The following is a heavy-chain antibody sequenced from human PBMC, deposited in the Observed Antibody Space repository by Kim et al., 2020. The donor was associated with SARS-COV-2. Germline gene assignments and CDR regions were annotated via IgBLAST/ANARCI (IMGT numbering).Heavy chain of an antibody. CDR3: AKEYYDFWSGQDY. J-gene: IGHJ4*02. D-gene: IGHD3-3*01. CDR1: GFTFSSYG. CDR2: ISYDGSNK. V-gene: IGHV3-30*18. Sequence: GGSLRLSCAASGFTFSSYGMHWVRQAPGKGLEWVAVISYDGSNKYYADSVKGRFTISRDNSKNTLYLQMNSLRAEDTAVYYCAKEYYDFWSGQDYWGQGT.